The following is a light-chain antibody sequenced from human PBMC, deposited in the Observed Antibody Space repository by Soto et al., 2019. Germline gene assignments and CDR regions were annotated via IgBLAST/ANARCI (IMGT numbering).Light chain of an antibody. CDR2: GAS. CDR1: QSVSTN. V-gene: IGKV3-15*01. J-gene: IGKJ2*01. CDR3: QQYHNWPPYT. Sequence: EIVMTQSPDTLSVSPGERATLSCRPSQSVSTNLAWYQQKPGQAPRLLMYGASTRATGIPARFSGSGSGTEFTLTISSLQSEDFAVYYCQQYHNWPPYTFGQGIKLEIK.